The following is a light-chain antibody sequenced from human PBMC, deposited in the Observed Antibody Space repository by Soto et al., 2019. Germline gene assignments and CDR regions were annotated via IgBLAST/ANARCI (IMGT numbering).Light chain of an antibody. CDR1: QSLTSTY. V-gene: IGKV3-20*01. CDR3: QQYGSSRT. Sequence: EIVLTQSPGTLSLSPGERASLSCRASQSLTSTYLARYQQKPGQAPRLLFYGASSRATGIPDRFSGSGSGTDFTLTISRLEAEDFAVCYCQQYGSSRTFGQGTKLEIK. J-gene: IGKJ2*01. CDR2: GAS.